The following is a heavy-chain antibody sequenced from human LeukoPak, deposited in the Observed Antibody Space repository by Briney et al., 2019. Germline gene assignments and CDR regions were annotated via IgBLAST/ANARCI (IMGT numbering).Heavy chain of an antibody. D-gene: IGHD3-9*01. CDR1: GGSFSGYY. Sequence: PSETLSLTCAVYGGSFSGYYWSWIRQPPRKGLEWIGEINHSGSTNYNPSLKSRVTISVDTSKNQFSLKLSSVTAADTAVYYCARVDYDILTGYYDYWGQGTLVTVSS. V-gene: IGHV4-34*01. CDR2: INHSGST. CDR3: ARVDYDILTGYYDY. J-gene: IGHJ4*02.